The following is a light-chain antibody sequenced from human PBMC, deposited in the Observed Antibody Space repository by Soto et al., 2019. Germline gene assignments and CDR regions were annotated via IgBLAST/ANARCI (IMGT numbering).Light chain of an antibody. Sequence: LTQPASVSGSPGLSTAISCTGTSSDVGGYNSVSWYQQHPGKAPKLMIYDVSNRPSGVSNRFSGSKSGNTASLTISGLQAEDEGDYYCSSYTTGGSYVFGTGTKVTVL. V-gene: IGLV2-14*01. J-gene: IGLJ1*01. CDR3: SSYTTGGSYV. CDR1: SSDVGGYNS. CDR2: DVS.